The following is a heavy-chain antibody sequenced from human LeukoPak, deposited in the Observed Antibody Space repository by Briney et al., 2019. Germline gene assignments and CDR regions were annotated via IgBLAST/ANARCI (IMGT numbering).Heavy chain of an antibody. CDR3: ARDQAAIRASGWFDP. Sequence: ASVKVSCKASGYTFTSYDINWVRQATGQRLEWMGWMNPNSGNTGYAQKFQGRVTITRNTSISTAYMELSSLRSEDTAVYYCARDQAAIRASGWFDPWGQGTLATVSS. D-gene: IGHD2-2*01. CDR1: GYTFTSYD. CDR2: MNPNSGNT. V-gene: IGHV1-8*03. J-gene: IGHJ5*02.